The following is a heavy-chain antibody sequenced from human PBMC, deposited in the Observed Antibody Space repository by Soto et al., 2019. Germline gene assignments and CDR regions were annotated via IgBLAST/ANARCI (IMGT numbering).Heavy chain of an antibody. Sequence: GGSLRLSCAASGFTFSSYGMHWVRQAPGKGLEWVAVIWYDGSNKYYADSVKGRFTISRDNSKKTMYLQMNGLRAEDTAVYCCARDVAVQLLYYYYYYGMDVWGQGTTVTVSS. V-gene: IGHV3-33*01. J-gene: IGHJ6*02. CDR1: GFTFSSYG. D-gene: IGHD2-2*02. CDR2: IWYDGSNK. CDR3: ARDVAVQLLYYYYYYGMDV.